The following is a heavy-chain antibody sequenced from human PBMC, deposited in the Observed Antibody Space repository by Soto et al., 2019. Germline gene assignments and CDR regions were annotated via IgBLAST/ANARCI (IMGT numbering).Heavy chain of an antibody. CDR2: IIPFHGVT. CDR1: GGTFSPYT. J-gene: IGHJ4*02. D-gene: IGHD3-10*01. CDR3: TRDWEITVSTWSFGGF. V-gene: IGHV1-69*08. Sequence: QVQLVQSGAEVQKPGSSVKVSCKASGGTFSPYTINWVRQAPGQGLEWRGRIIPFHGVTNYAQKFKARVTITADKSTSTACMELSGLRVEDTAMYYCTRDWEITVSTWSFGGFWGRGTLVTVSS.